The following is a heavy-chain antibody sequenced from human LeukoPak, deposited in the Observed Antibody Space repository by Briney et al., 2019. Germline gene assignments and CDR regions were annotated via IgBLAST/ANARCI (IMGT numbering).Heavy chain of an antibody. CDR1: GYTFTSYG. V-gene: IGHV1-18*01. D-gene: IGHD6-6*01. J-gene: IGHJ5*02. CDR3: ARGRQLVPNNWFDP. Sequence: GASVKVFCKASGYTFTSYGISWVRQAPGQGLEWMGWISAYNGNTNYAQKLLGRVTMTTDTSTSTAYMELRSLRSDDTAVYYCARGRQLVPNNWFDPWGQGTLVTVSS. CDR2: ISAYNGNT.